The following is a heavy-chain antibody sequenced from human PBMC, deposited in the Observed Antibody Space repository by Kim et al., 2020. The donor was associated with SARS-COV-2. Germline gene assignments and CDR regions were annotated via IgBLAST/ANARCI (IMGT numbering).Heavy chain of an antibody. Sequence: DSGKGRFPISGDNAKYSVYLQMNSLRAEDTAVYYCARAHEWLLRNSGGFDVWGRGTMVTVSS. J-gene: IGHJ3*01. CDR3: ARAHEWLLRNSGGFDV. V-gene: IGHV3-11*05. D-gene: IGHD3-3*01.